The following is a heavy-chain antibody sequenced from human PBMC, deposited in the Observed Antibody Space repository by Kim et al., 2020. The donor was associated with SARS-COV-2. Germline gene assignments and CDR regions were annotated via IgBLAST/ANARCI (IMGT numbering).Heavy chain of an antibody. V-gene: IGHV3-33*01. CDR1: GFTFSSYG. CDR3: ARNYYDSSGYYFWYFDY. D-gene: IGHD3-22*01. J-gene: IGHJ4*02. CDR2: IWYDGSNK. Sequence: GGSLRLSCAASGFTFSSYGMHWVRQAPGKGLEWVAVIWYDGSNKYYADSVKGRFTISRDNSKNTLYLQMNSLRAEDTAVYYCARNYYDSSGYYFWYFDYWGQGTLVTVSS.